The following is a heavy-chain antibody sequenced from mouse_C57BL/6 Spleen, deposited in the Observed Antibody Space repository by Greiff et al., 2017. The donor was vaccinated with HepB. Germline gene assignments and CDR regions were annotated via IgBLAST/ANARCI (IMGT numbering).Heavy chain of an antibody. CDR3: ARGLRYFDV. V-gene: IGHV1-52*01. J-gene: IGHJ1*03. CDR2: IDPSDSET. D-gene: IGHD2-13*01. Sequence: VQLQQPGAELVRPGSSVKLSCKASGYTFTSYWMHWVKQRPIQGLEWIGNIDPSDSETHYTQKFKDKATLTVDKSSRTAYMQLSSLTSEDSAVYYCARGLRYFDVWGTGTTVTVSS. CDR1: GYTFTSYW.